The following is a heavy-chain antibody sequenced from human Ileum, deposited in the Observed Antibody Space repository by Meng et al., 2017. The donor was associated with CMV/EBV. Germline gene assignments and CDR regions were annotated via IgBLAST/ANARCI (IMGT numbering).Heavy chain of an antibody. CDR1: GAPFSGHY. CDR2: INHSGSS. Sequence: CAVYGAPFSGHYWSWVRQPPEKGLEWIGEINHSGSSDYNPSLKSRATVSVDTSTNQLYLKLRSVTASDTAVYYCARGGVVPAVPIWNHWGQGTLVTVSS. D-gene: IGHD2-21*02. V-gene: IGHV4-34*01. J-gene: IGHJ5*02. CDR3: ARGGVVPAVPIWNH.